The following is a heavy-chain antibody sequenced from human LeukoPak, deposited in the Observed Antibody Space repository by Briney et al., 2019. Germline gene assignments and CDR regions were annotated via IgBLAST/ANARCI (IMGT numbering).Heavy chain of an antibody. D-gene: IGHD3-10*01. CDR2: ISYDGGGK. Sequence: GGSLRLSCATSGFTFSDYAMHWVRQAPGKGLECVAVISYDGGGKYYADSVRGRFTISRDNSKNTLFLQMNSLRPEDSAVYYCARADYGSGSTSAVYWGQGTLVTVSS. J-gene: IGHJ4*02. V-gene: IGHV3-30*04. CDR3: ARADYGSGSTSAVY. CDR1: GFTFSDYA.